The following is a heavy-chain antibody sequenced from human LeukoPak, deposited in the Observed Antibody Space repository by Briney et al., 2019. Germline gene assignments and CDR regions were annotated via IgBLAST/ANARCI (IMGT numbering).Heavy chain of an antibody. V-gene: IGHV5-51*01. D-gene: IGHD2-15*01. CDR1: GYSFTNYW. CDR3: ATGRYCSGTTCYSSLDF. Sequence: GGSLKISCKGSGYSFTNYWIAWVRQMPGKGLEWMGIIHPGDSNTRYSPSFQGQVAISVDKSITTAYLQWSSLKASDTAVYYCATGRYCSGTTCYSSLDFWGQGTLVTVSS. CDR2: IHPGDSNT. J-gene: IGHJ4*02.